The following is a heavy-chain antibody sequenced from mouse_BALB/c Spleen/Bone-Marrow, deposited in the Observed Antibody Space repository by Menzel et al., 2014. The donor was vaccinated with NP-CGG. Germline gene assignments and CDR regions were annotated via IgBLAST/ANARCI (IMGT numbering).Heavy chain of an antibody. J-gene: IGHJ3*01. V-gene: IGHV1S135*01. D-gene: IGHD1-1*01. CDR1: GYAFTSYN. CDR3: PRENYGSSPAY. Sequence: VQLKQSGPELVKPGASVKVSCKASGYAFTSYNMYWVKQSHGKSLEWIGYIDPYNGGTSYNQKFKGKATLTVDKSFSTAYMHLNSLTSEDSAVYYCPRENYGSSPAYWGQGTLVTVSA. CDR2: IDPYNGGT.